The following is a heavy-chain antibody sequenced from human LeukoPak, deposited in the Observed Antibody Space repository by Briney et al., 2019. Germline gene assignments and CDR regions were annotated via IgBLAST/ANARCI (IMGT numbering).Heavy chain of an antibody. CDR2: ISSGGNT. Sequence: ASVKVSCKATGYIFSNYGISWVRQAPGHGLEWMGWISSGGNTNYAPKFQDRATMTTDTSTSTAYMELRSLRFDDTAVYYCARDRNQQWLASIANYGMDVWGQGTTVTVSS. CDR3: ARDRNQQWLASIANYGMDV. CDR1: GYIFSNYG. V-gene: IGHV1-18*01. D-gene: IGHD6-19*01. J-gene: IGHJ6*02.